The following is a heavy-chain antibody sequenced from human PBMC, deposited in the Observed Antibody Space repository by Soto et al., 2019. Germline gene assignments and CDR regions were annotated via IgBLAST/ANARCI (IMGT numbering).Heavy chain of an antibody. D-gene: IGHD3-10*01. CDR2: INHSGST. Sequence: QVQLQQWGAGLLKPSETLSLTCAVYGGSFSSYYWNWIRQPPGKGLEWIGEINHSGSTNYKPSLKRRVTISVDTSKKQFSLQLSSVTAADTAVYYCAGGRGVRGTVIATYYSYGVDVWGQGTTVTVSS. CDR1: GGSFSSYY. V-gene: IGHV4-34*01. CDR3: AGGRGVRGTVIATYYSYGVDV. J-gene: IGHJ6*02.